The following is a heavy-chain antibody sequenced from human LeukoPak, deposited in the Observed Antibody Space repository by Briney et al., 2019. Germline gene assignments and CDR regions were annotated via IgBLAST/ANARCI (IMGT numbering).Heavy chain of an antibody. J-gene: IGHJ4*02. CDR1: GFTFSSYW. CDR3: ARAVGAIHFDY. V-gene: IGHV3-7*04. D-gene: IGHD1-26*01. CDR2: IKQDGTEK. Sequence: GGSLRLSCAASGFTFSSYWMTWVRQAPGKGLEWVANIKQDGTEKYYVDSVNGRFTISRDNAKISLYLQMSTLRAEDTAVYYCARAVGAIHFDYWGQGTLVTV.